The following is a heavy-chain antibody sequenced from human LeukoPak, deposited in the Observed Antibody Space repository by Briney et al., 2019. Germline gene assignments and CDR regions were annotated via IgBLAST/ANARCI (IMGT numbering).Heavy chain of an antibody. D-gene: IGHD5-24*01. CDR1: GFTFSDYY. Sequence: GGSLRLSCAASGFTFSDYYMSWIRQAPGKGLEWISYISSSTMTIHYADSVKGRFTISRDNAKNSLLLQMNSLRAEDSAVYYCARVGDDYNEYVDYWGQGTLVTVSS. V-gene: IGHV3-11*04. CDR3: ARVGDDYNEYVDY. J-gene: IGHJ4*02. CDR2: ISSSTMTI.